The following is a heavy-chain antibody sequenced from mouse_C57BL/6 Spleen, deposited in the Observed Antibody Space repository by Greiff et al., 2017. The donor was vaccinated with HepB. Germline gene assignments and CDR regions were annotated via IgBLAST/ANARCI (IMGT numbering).Heavy chain of an antibody. D-gene: IGHD2-12*01. Sequence: EVKLVESGGGLVKPGGSLKLSCAASGFTFSDYGMHWVRQAPEKGLEWVAYISSGSSTIYYADTVKGRFTISRDNAKNTLFLQMTSLRSEDTAMYYCARDCYDAWFAYWGQGTLVTVSA. V-gene: IGHV5-17*01. CDR3: ARDCYDAWFAY. J-gene: IGHJ3*01. CDR2: ISSGSSTI. CDR1: GFTFSDYG.